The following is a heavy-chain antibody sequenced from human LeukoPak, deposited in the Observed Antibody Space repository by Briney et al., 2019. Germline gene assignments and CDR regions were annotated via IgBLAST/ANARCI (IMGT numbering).Heavy chain of an antibody. CDR1: GFTFSSYG. D-gene: IGHD6-19*01. Sequence: GGSLRLSCAASGFTFSSYGMSWVRQAPGKGLEWVSGISGSGGSTYYVDSVKGRFTISRDNSKNTLFLQMNSLRAEDTAVYYCAKHAEYSSANSWFDPWGQGTLVTVSS. J-gene: IGHJ5*02. CDR3: AKHAEYSSANSWFDP. V-gene: IGHV3-23*01. CDR2: ISGSGGST.